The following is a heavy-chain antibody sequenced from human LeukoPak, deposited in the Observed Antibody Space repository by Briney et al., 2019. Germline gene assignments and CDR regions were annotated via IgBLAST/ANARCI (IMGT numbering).Heavy chain of an antibody. CDR1: GGSISSYY. D-gene: IGHD3-10*01. CDR3: ARAPWNLVRGIITHYFDY. V-gene: IGHV4-59*01. J-gene: IGHJ4*02. CDR2: IYFSGST. Sequence: PSETLSLTCTVSGGSISSYYWSWIRQPPGKGLEWIGYIYFSGSTNYNPSLKSRVIISVDTSKNQFSLRLNSVTAADTAVYYCARAPWNLVRGIITHYFDYWGQGTLVTVSS.